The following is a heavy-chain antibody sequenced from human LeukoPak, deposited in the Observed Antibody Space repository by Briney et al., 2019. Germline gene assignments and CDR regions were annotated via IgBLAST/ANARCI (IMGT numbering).Heavy chain of an antibody. V-gene: IGHV1-24*01. D-gene: IGHD3-10*01. CDR1: GYTLTELS. J-gene: IGHJ5*02. CDR2: FDPEDGET. CDR3: ATVLRLRYYYGSGRWYWFDP. Sequence: ASVKVSCKVSGYTLTELSMHWVRQAPGKGLEWMGGFDPEDGETTYAQKFQGRVTITEDTSTDTAYMELSSLRSEDTAVYYCATVLRLRYYYGSGRWYWFDPWGQGTLVTVSS.